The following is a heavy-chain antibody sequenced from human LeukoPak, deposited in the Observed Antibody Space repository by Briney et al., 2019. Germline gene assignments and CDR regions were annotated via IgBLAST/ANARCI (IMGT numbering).Heavy chain of an antibody. CDR1: GFTFSSYW. D-gene: IGHD2-8*01. Sequence: PGGSLRLSCAASGFTFSSYWMHWVRQAPGKGLVWVSRINSDGSSTSYADSVKGRFTISRDNAKNTLYLQMNSLRAEDTAVYYCARGAATPYLVYALLDYWGQGTLVTVSS. CDR2: INSDGSST. V-gene: IGHV3-74*01. J-gene: IGHJ4*02. CDR3: ARGAATPYLVYALLDY.